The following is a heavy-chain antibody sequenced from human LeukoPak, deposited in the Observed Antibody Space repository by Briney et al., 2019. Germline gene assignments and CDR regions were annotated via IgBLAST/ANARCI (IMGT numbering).Heavy chain of an antibody. CDR2: IYSGGST. CDR1: GLTVSSDY. V-gene: IGHV3-53*05. D-gene: IGHD2-2*01. CDR3: ARDLVVPAAMGAFDI. J-gene: IGHJ3*02. Sequence: PGGSLRLSCAASGLTVSSDYMSWVRQAPGKGLEWVSVIYSGGSTYYADSVKGRFTISRDNSKNTLSLQMNSLRAEDTAVYYCARDLVVPAAMGAFDIWGQGTMVTVSS.